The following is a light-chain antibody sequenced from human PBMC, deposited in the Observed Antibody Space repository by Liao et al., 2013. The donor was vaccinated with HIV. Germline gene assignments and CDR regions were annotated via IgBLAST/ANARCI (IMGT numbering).Light chain of an antibody. V-gene: IGLV3-21*01. CDR1: NIGSKR. CDR2: YDT. J-gene: IGLJ1*01. CDR3: QAWDSNTAYV. Sequence: SYVLTQPPSLSVAPGETARLTCGGYNIGSKRVHWYQQKPGQAPVLVIYYDTARPSGIPERFSGSNSENTATLTISGTQPMDEADYYCQAWDSNTAYVFGTGTKVSVL.